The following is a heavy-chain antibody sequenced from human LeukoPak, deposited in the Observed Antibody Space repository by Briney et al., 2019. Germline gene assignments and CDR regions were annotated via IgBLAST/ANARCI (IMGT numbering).Heavy chain of an antibody. V-gene: IGHV3-21*01. J-gene: IGHJ6*02. CDR2: ISSSSSYI. CDR1: GFTFSSYA. CDR3: ARARSAMVTSYYYYGMDV. D-gene: IGHD5-18*01. Sequence: GGSLRLSCAASGFTFSSYAMSWVRQAPGKGLEWVSAISSSSSYIYYADSVKGRFTISRDNAKNSLYLQMNSLRAEDTAVYYCARARSAMVTSYYYYGMDVWGQGTTVTVSS.